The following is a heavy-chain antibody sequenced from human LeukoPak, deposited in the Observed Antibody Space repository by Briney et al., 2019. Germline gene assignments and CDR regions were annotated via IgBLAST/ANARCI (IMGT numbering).Heavy chain of an antibody. D-gene: IGHD3-22*01. CDR2: IYYSGST. V-gene: IGHV4-59*01. J-gene: IGHJ5*02. Sequence: SETLSLTCTVSGASISSYYWSWIRQPPGKGLVWIGYIYYSGSTNYNPSLKSRVTISVDTSKNQFSLRQSSVTAADTAVYYCARHRYYYDSSGYYYQPWGQGTLVTVSS. CDR3: ARHRYYYDSSGYYYQP. CDR1: GASISSYY.